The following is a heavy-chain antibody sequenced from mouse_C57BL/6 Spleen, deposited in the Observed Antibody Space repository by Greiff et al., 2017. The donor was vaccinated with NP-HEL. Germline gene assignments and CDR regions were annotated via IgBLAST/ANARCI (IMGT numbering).Heavy chain of an antibody. CDR3: TAGDGYPAWFAY. J-gene: IGHJ3*01. CDR2: IDPENGDT. V-gene: IGHV14-4*01. Sequence: VQLVQSGAELVRPGASVKLSCTASGFNIKDDYMHWVKQRPEQGLEWIGWIDPENGDTEYASKFQGKATITADKSSNTAYLQLSSLTSEDTAVYYCTAGDGYPAWFAYWGQGTLVTVSA. D-gene: IGHD2-3*01. CDR1: GFNIKDDY.